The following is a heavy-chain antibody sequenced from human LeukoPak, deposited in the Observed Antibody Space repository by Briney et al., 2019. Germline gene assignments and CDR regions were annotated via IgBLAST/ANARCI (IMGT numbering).Heavy chain of an antibody. J-gene: IGHJ4*02. V-gene: IGHV3-30*02. D-gene: IGHD1-26*01. Sequence: GGSLRLSCAASGFSFSSYAMHWVRQAPGKGLEWVAFIRYDGRNKYYADSVKGRFTISRDNSKNTLYLQMNSLRAEDTSVYYCAKDLGDSGPTPDSDYWGQGTLVTVSS. CDR2: IRYDGRNK. CDR1: GFSFSSYA. CDR3: AKDLGDSGPTPDSDY.